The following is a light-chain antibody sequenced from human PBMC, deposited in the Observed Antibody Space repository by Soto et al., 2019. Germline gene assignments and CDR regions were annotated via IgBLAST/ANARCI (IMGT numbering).Light chain of an antibody. CDR3: QQYYSTPRT. J-gene: IGKJ1*01. V-gene: IGKV4-1*01. Sequence: DIVMTQSPDSLAVSLGERATINCKSSQSVLYSSDNKNYLAWYQYKPGQPPKLLLYWASTRESGVPDRFSGSESGTDFPLTISSLQAEDVAVYYCQQYYSTPRTFGQGNKVEIK. CDR1: QSVLYSSDNKNY. CDR2: WAS.